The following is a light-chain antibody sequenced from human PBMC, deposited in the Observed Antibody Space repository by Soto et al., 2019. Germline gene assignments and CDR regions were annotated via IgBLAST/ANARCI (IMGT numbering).Light chain of an antibody. V-gene: IGKV3-15*01. Sequence: VMTQSPATLSVSPGERATLSCRASQSVSSNLAWYQQKPGQAPRLLIYDASTRATAFPARFSGSGSGTEFTLTISSLQSEDFAVYYCQQYNNWPRTFGKGTK. CDR1: QSVSSN. CDR3: QQYNNWPRT. J-gene: IGKJ1*01. CDR2: DAS.